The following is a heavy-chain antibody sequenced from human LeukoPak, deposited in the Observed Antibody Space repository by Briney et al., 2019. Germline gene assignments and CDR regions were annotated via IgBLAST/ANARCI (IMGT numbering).Heavy chain of an antibody. V-gene: IGHV3-7*02. CDR3: ASTPGYQINYYYYYMDV. Sequence: GGSLRLSCAASGFTFSSYWMSWVCQAPGQGLEWVGNIKQDGSEKYYVDSVKGRFTITTDNAKNSLYLQMNSLRTEDTAVYYCASTPGYQINYYYYYMDVWGKGTTVTVSS. D-gene: IGHD2-2*01. J-gene: IGHJ6*03. CDR2: IKQDGSEK. CDR1: GFTFSSYW.